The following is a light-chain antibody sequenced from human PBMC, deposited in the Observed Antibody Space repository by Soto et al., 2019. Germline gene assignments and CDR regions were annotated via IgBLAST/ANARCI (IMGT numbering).Light chain of an antibody. V-gene: IGLV1-44*01. CDR2: SNN. CDR3: AAWDDSLSGWV. J-gene: IGLJ3*02. CDR1: SSNIGSNT. Sequence: QSVLTQPHSASGSPGPRVTISCSGSSSNIGSNTVNWYQQLPGTAPKLLIYSNNQRPSGVPDRFSGSKSGTSASLAISGLQSEDEADYYCAAWDDSLSGWVFGGGTKLTVL.